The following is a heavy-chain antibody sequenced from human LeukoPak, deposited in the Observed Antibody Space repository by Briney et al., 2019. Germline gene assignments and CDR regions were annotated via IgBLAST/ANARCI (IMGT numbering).Heavy chain of an antibody. V-gene: IGHV6-1*01. CDR1: GDSVSSNGAT. CDR2: TYYRTQWYS. D-gene: IGHD3-10*01. J-gene: IGHJ4*02. CDR3: ARGSYGLGGFWDYYFDY. Sequence: SQTLSLTCAISGDSVSSNGATWNWIRQSPSRGLQWLRRTYYRTQWYSDYAVSVQSRIIVNRDTSRNHFSLQLNSVTPEDTAVYYCARGSYGLGGFWDYYFDYWGQGALVTVSS.